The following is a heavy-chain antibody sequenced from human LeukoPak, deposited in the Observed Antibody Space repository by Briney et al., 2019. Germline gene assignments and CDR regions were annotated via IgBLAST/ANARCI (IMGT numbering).Heavy chain of an antibody. D-gene: IGHD3-10*01. CDR2: IYPDSGGT. V-gene: IGHV1-2*02. Sequence: ASVKVSCKTSGFTFTNHYMFWVRQAPGQGLEWVGWIYPDSGGTNYAQKFRGRVTMTRDMSISTVYMELTSLLSDDTAIYYCARYKDGSYNLDYWGQGTLVTASS. CDR3: ARYKDGSYNLDY. CDR1: GFTFTNHY. J-gene: IGHJ4*02.